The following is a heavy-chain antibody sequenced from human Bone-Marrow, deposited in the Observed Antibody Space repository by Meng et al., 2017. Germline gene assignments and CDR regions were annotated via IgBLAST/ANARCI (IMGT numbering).Heavy chain of an antibody. CDR1: GGSISSGGYY. D-gene: IGHD1-20*01. CDR3: ARQLYRLTGNDAFDI. CDR2: IYYSGST. Sequence: SETLSLTCTVSGGSISSGGYYWSWIRQHPGKGLEWIGYIYYSGSTYYNPSLKSRVTISVDTSKNQFSLKLSSVTAADTAVYYCARQLYRLTGNDAFDIWGQGTMVTVSS. J-gene: IGHJ3*02. V-gene: IGHV4-31*03.